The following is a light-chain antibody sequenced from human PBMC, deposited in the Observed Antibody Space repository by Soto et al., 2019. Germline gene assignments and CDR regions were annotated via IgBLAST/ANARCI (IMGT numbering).Light chain of an antibody. V-gene: IGKV3-20*01. CDR1: QSVSSSY. CDR2: GAS. Sequence: EIVLTQSPGTLSLSPGERATLSCRASQSVSSSYLAWYQQKPGQAPRLLIYGASSRATGIPDRFSGSGSGTDLTITISRLKPEDFAVYYCQQYGSSTTYTFGQGTKLEIK. J-gene: IGKJ2*01. CDR3: QQYGSSTTYT.